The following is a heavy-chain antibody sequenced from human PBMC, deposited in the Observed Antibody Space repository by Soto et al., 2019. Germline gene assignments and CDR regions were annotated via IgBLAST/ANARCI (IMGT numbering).Heavy chain of an antibody. CDR3: ARTAHMVRGVIAHYYYYGMDV. V-gene: IGHV4-34*01. J-gene: IGHJ6*02. D-gene: IGHD3-10*01. CDR2: INHSGST. CDR1: GGSFSGYY. Sequence: PSETLSLTCAVYGGSFSGYYWSWIRQPPGKGLEWIGEINHSGSTNYNPSLKSRVTISVDTSKNQFSLKLSSVTAADTAVYYCARTAHMVRGVIAHYYYYGMDVWGQGTTVTVSS.